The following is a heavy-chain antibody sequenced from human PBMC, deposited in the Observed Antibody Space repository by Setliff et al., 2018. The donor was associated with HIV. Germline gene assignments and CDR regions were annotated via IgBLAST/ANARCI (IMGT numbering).Heavy chain of an antibody. J-gene: IGHJ3*02. CDR2: IRYSEGPYYSASP. Sequence: PSETLSLTCTVSGGSISSTTYYWGWIRQPPGKGLEWIGYIRYSEGPYYSASPSYNPSLKSRVTIRVDTSRSQFSMKLDSVTAADTAVYYCASSIVVDAFDIWGQGTMVTVSS. CDR3: ASSIVVDAFDI. D-gene: IGHD2-21*01. V-gene: IGHV4-39*01. CDR1: GGSISSTTYY.